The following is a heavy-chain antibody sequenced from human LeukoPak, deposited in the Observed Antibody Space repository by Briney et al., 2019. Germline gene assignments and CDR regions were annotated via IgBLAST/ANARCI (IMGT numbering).Heavy chain of an antibody. V-gene: IGHV1-8*02. CDR2: MNPNSGNT. J-gene: IGHJ5*02. CDR3: ARVLRCSSTSCYWWFDP. D-gene: IGHD2-2*01. CDR1: GYTFTSYD. Sequence: ASVKVSCKASGYTFTSYDINWVRQATGQGLEWMGWMNPNSGNTGYAQKLQGRVTMTTDTSTSTAYMELRSLRSDDTAVYYCARVLRCSSTSCYWWFDPWGQGTLVTVSS.